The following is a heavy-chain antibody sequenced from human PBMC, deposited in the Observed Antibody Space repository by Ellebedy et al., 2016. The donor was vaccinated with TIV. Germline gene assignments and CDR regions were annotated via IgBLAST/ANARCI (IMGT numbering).Heavy chain of an antibody. J-gene: IGHJ6*02. V-gene: IGHV4-4*02. CDR2: IYHSGST. Sequence: SETLSLXXAVSGGSISSSNWWSWVRQPPGKGLEWIGEIYHSGSTNYNPSLKSRVTISVDKSKNQFSLKMSSVTAADTAVYYCARGNYYYYYGMDVWGQGTTVTVSS. CDR3: ARGNYYYYYGMDV. CDR1: GGSISSSNW.